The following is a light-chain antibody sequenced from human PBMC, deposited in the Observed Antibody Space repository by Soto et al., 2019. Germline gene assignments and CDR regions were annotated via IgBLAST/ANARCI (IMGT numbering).Light chain of an antibody. CDR2: EVT. CDR1: SSDVGGYNC. Sequence: QSALAQPPSASGSPGQSVPISCTGTSSDVGGYNCVSWYQQHPGKAPKLMIYEVTKRPSGVPNRFSGSRSGNTASLTVSGLQAEDEADYYCSSYAGSNNYVFGTGTKVTVL. J-gene: IGLJ1*01. CDR3: SSYAGSNNYV. V-gene: IGLV2-8*01.